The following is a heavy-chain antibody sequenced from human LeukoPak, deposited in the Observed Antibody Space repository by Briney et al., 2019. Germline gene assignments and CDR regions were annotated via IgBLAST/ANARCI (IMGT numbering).Heavy chain of an antibody. CDR3: ARDIAPSGSWWFDS. Sequence: APVKVSCKAPGYTFTEYYLHWLRQAPGQGLEWMGWVTLSTGDIYYAQNFQGRVTMTRDTSISTAYMQLGSLKSDDTAVYYCARDIAPSGSWWFDSWGQGTLVTVSS. J-gene: IGHJ5*01. D-gene: IGHD6-13*01. V-gene: IGHV1-2*02. CDR2: VTLSTGDI. CDR1: GYTFTEYY.